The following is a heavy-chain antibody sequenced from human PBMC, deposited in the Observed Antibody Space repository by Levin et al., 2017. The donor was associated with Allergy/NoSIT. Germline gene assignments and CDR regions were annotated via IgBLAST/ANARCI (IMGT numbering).Heavy chain of an antibody. CDR1: GFTVSSNF. Sequence: PGGSLRLSCAASGFTVSSNFMTWVRQAPGKGLEWVSVIYSGDRGGSTYYADSVKGRFTISRDDSKNMLYLQMNSLRAEDTAVYYCVTYDSAQGWFDPWGQGTLVTVSS. J-gene: IGHJ5*02. V-gene: IGHV3-53*01. D-gene: IGHD3-22*01. CDR2: IYSGDRGGST. CDR3: VTYDSAQGWFDP.